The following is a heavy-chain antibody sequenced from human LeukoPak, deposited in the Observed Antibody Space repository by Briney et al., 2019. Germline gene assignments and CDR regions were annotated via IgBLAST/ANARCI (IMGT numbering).Heavy chain of an antibody. Sequence: SRGSLRLSCTASGFTFGDYNMNWVRQAPGGGLEWVANIKQDGSEKYYVDSVKGRFTIPRDNAKNSLYLQMNSLRAEDTAVYYWTREAGGGDYWGQGTLVTVSS. J-gene: IGHJ4*02. CDR3: TREAGGGDY. CDR2: IKQDGSEK. V-gene: IGHV3-7*01. CDR1: GFTFGDYN. D-gene: IGHD6-13*01.